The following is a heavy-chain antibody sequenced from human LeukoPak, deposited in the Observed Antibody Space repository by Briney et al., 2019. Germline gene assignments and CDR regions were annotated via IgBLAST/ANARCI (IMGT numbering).Heavy chain of an antibody. CDR2: IYSDGSGT. CDR1: GFTFSKYW. D-gene: IGHD2-15*01. Sequence: GGSLRLSCAASGFTFSKYWMHWVRQAPGKGLVWVSRIYSDGSGTTYADSVKGRFTISRDNAKNTLYLQMNSLRAEDTAVYYCARGVTYCSGGSCYGNWFDPWGQGTLVTVSS. CDR3: ARGVTYCSGGSCYGNWFDP. J-gene: IGHJ5*02. V-gene: IGHV3-74*01.